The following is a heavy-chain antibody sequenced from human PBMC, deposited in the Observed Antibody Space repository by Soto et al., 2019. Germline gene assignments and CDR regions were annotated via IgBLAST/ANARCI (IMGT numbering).Heavy chain of an antibody. V-gene: IGHV4-59*07. D-gene: IGHD1-26*01. CDR3: ARGPGWEPGLSTFYDMGV. Sequence: PPACLTLTGSVSCGARISYYGVAVPLTPRKGLEGIGYIYYSGSTNYNPSLNSRVTISVDTSKNQFSLKLSSVTAADTAVYFCARGPGWEPGLSTFYDMGVWGQGTTVTVSS. CDR2: IYYSGST. CDR1: CGARISYY. J-gene: IGHJ6*02.